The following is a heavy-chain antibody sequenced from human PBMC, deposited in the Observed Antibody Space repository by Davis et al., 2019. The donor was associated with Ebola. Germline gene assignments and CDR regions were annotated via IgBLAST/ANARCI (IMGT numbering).Heavy chain of an antibody. CDR1: GFTFSSYW. CDR3: ARVGFQRWLQLSG. Sequence: GGSLRLSCAASGFTFSSYWMSWVRQAPGKGLEWVANIKQDGSEKYYVDSVKGRFTISRDNAKNSLYLQMNSLRAEDTAVYYCARVGFQRWLQLSGWGQGTLVTVSS. D-gene: IGHD5-24*01. CDR2: IKQDGSEK. V-gene: IGHV3-7*01. J-gene: IGHJ4*02.